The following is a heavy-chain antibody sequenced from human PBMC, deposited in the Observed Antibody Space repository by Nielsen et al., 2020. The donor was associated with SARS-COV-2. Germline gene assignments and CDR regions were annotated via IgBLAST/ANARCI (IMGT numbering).Heavy chain of an antibody. CDR2: ISNSGSPI. CDR1: GFTFSNYA. D-gene: IGHD3-10*01. V-gene: IGHV3-48*03. CDR3: ATEGLLGLFDY. Sequence: GGSLRLSCAASGFTFSNYAMTWARQAPGKGLEWVSYISNSGSPIYYADSVKGRFTISRDNAKNSLYLQMNSLRAEDTAVYYCATEGLLGLFDYWGQGTLVTVSP. J-gene: IGHJ4*02.